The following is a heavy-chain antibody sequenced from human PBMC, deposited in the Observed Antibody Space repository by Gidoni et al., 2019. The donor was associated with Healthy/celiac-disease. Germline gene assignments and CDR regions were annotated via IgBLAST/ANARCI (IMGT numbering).Heavy chain of an antibody. Sequence: EVQLVESGGGLVQPGGSLRLSCAASGSTFRSYAMSWVRQAQGKGLEWVSAISGSGGSTYYADSVKGRFTISRDNSKNTLYLQMNSLRAEDTAVYYCAKDWAYSAAAGTGWFDPWGQGTLVTVSS. V-gene: IGHV3-23*04. J-gene: IGHJ5*02. CDR3: AKDWAYSAAAGTGWFDP. D-gene: IGHD6-13*01. CDR1: GSTFRSYA. CDR2: ISGSGGST.